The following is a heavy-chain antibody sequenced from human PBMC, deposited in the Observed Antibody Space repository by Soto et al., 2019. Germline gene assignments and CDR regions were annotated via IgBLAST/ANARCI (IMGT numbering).Heavy chain of an antibody. J-gene: IGHJ6*02. CDR2: ISYDGSNK. V-gene: IGHV3-30*18. D-gene: IGHD2-15*01. CDR1: GFTFSSYG. Sequence: GGSLRLSCAASGFTFSSYGMHWVRQAPGKGLEWVAVISYDGSNKYYADSVKGRFTISRDNSKNTLYLQMNSLRAEDTAVYYCAKESVVAASNYYYGMDVWGQGTTVTVSS. CDR3: AKESVVAASNYYYGMDV.